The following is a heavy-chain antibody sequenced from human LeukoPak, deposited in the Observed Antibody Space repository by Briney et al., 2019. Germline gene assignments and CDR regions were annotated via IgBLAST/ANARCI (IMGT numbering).Heavy chain of an antibody. Sequence: SETLSLTCAVYGGSFSGYYWSWVRQPPGKGLEWMGEINHSGSTNYKPSLKSRGTISVDMSKNQFSLKLSSVTAADTAVYYCARGYSSSWSRGENRRRYYFDYWGQGTLVTVSS. D-gene: IGHD6-13*01. CDR3: ARGYSSSWSRGENRRRYYFDY. V-gene: IGHV4-34*01. CDR2: INHSGST. CDR1: GGSFSGYY. J-gene: IGHJ4*02.